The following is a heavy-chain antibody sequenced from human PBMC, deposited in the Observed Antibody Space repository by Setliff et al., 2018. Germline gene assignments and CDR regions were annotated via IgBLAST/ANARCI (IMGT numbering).Heavy chain of an antibody. J-gene: IGHJ6*03. Sequence: LRLSCAASGFTFSHYPMHWVRQAPGKGLEWVAVILHDGSNEYYADSVKGRFTISRDNSKNALYLQMNSLRAEDTAVYYCARRGPIADPTVYYYYMDVWGKGTTVTVSS. CDR1: GFTFSHYP. D-gene: IGHD2-15*01. V-gene: IGHV3-30*04. CDR3: ARRGPIADPTVYYYYMDV. CDR2: ILHDGSNE.